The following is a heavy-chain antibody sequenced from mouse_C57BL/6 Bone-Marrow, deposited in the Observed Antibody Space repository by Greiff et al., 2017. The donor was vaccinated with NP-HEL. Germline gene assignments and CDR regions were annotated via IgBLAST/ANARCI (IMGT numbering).Heavy chain of an antibody. CDR2: INPNYGTT. J-gene: IGHJ1*03. CDR1: GYSFTDYN. CDR3: ARVYYYGSSYEGWYFDV. V-gene: IGHV1-39*01. Sequence: EVQLQQSGPELVKPGASVKISCKASGYSFTDYNMNWVKQSNGKSLEWIGVINPNYGTTSYNQKFKGKATLTVDQSSSTAYMQLNILTSEDSAVYYCARVYYYGSSYEGWYFDVWGTGTTVTVSS. D-gene: IGHD1-1*01.